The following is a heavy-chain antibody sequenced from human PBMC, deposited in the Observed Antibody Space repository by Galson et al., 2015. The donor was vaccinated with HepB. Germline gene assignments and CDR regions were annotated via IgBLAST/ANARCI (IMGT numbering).Heavy chain of an antibody. J-gene: IGHJ4*02. CDR1: GFTFSDYY. V-gene: IGHV3-11*01. D-gene: IGHD4-11*01. CDR3: ATPFGVTKTGGRDY. Sequence: SLRLSCAASGFTFSDYYMSWIRQAPGKGLEWVSYISHISDTIYYADSVRGRFTISRDNAKNSLYLQMNSLRAEDTAVYYCATPFGVTKTGGRDYWGQGTLVTASS. CDR2: ISHISDTI.